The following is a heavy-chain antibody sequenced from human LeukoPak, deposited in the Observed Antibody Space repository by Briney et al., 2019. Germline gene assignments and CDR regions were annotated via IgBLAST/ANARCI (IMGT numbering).Heavy chain of an antibody. V-gene: IGHV3-74*01. Sequence: GGSLRLSCAASGFTFSSYWMHWVRQAPGKGLVRVSRINSDGSSTSYADSVKGRFTISRDNAKNTLYLQMNSLRAEDTAVYYCAREEGAYGGSNWFDPWGQGTLVTVSS. J-gene: IGHJ5*02. CDR3: AREEGAYGGSNWFDP. CDR1: GFTFSSYW. CDR2: INSDGSST. D-gene: IGHD4-23*01.